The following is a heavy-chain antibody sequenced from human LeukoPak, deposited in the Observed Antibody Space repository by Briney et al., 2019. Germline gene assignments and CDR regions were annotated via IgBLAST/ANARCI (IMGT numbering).Heavy chain of an antibody. J-gene: IGHJ4*02. CDR1: GGTFSSYA. D-gene: IGHD1-26*01. Sequence: SVKVSCEASGGTFSSYAISWVRQAPGQGLEWMGGIIPIFGTANYAQKFQGRVTITTDESTSTAYMELSSLRSEDTAVYYCAASGSYYGLYFDYWGQGTLVTVSS. V-gene: IGHV1-69*05. CDR2: IIPIFGTA. CDR3: AASGSYYGLYFDY.